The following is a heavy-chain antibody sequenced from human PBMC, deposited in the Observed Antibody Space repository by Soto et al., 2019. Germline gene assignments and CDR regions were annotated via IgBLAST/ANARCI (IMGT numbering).Heavy chain of an antibody. V-gene: IGHV1-2*04. CDR1: GYTFTGYY. D-gene: IGHD6-6*01. CDR2: INPNSGGT. J-gene: IGHJ6*02. CDR3: ARGSDSSSSRFYYYYGIDV. Sequence: ASVKVSCKASGYTFTGYYMHWVRQAPGQGLEWMGWINPNSGGTNYAQKFQGWVTMTRDTSISAAYMELSRLRSDDTAVYYCARGSDSSSSRFYYYYGIDVWGQGTTVTVSS.